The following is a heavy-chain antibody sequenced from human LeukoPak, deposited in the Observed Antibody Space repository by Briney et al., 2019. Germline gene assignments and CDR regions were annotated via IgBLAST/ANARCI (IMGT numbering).Heavy chain of an antibody. CDR2: IYYSGTT. D-gene: IGHD2-21*02. CDR1: GGSISSDY. Sequence: SETLSLTCTVSGGSISSDYWSWIRQPPGKGLEGIGYIYYSGTTNYNPSLKSRVSMSVDTSKNQFSLKLRSVTAADTAVYYCARGLPYCGGDCYSPWGQGTLVTVSS. V-gene: IGHV4-59*01. J-gene: IGHJ5*02. CDR3: ARGLPYCGGDCYSP.